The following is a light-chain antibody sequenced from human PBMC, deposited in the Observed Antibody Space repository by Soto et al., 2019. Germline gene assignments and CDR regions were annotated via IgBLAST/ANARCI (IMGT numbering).Light chain of an antibody. CDR3: QQYNSYS. J-gene: IGKJ1*01. CDR2: DAS. V-gene: IGKV1-8*01. CDR1: QGISSY. Sequence: AIRMAQSPSSLSASAGDRVTITCRASQGISSYLAWYQQKPGKAPKLLIYDASSLETGVPSRFGGSGSGTEFTLTISSLQPDDFATYYCQQYNSYSFGQGTKVDIK.